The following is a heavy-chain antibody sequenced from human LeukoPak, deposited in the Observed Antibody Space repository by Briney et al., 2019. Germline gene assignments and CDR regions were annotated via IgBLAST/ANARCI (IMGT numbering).Heavy chain of an antibody. CDR1: GFSLRPYY. Sequence: GGSLRLSCASSGFSLRPYYACSAPAPPCQGLKSVGRSRNKYAASVKGRFTISTDDSKSSVFLQMNNLKTEDTAVYYCARVVLVPAALPTSYFDYWGQGTLVTVSS. J-gene: IGHJ4*02. V-gene: IGHV3-72*01. D-gene: IGHD2-2*01. CDR2: SRNK. CDR3: ARVVLVPAALPTSYFDY.